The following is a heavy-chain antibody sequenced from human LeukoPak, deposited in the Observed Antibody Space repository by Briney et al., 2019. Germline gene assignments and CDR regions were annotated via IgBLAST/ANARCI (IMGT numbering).Heavy chain of an antibody. CDR2: TYPGDSDT. CDR1: GYNFISYW. V-gene: IGHV5-51*01. CDR3: AVDISGTSRRLEN. J-gene: IGHJ4*02. D-gene: IGHD1-7*01. Sequence: GESLKISCQGSGYNFISYWIAWARQMPGKGLEWMGVTYPGDSDTRYSPSFQGQVTISVDRSINTAYLQWSSLKASDTGMYYCAVDISGTSRRLENWGQGTLVTVSS.